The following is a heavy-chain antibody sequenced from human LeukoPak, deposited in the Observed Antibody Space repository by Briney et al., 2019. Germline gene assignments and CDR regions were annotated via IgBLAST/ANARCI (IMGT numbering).Heavy chain of an antibody. Sequence: KPSETLSLTCAVYGGSFSGYYWSWIRQPPGKGLEWIGEINHSGSTNYNPSLKSRVTISVDTSKNQFSLKLSSVPAADTAVYYCARGRGSSMSSGWYFFDYWGQGTLVTVSS. CDR2: INHSGST. J-gene: IGHJ4*02. D-gene: IGHD6-19*01. CDR1: GGSFSGYY. CDR3: ARGRGSSMSSGWYFFDY. V-gene: IGHV4-34*01.